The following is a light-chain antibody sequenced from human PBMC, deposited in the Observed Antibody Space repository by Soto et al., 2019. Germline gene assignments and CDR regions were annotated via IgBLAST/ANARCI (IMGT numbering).Light chain of an antibody. CDR1: QSVSSSY. CDR2: GAS. J-gene: IGKJ1*01. Sequence: EILLTQSPATLSLSPGERATLSCRASQSVSSSYLAWYQQKPGQAPRILIYGASSRDTGIPDRFSGSGSGTDCTLTISSLEPEDFEVYYCQQYGSSPKTFGQGTKVDIK. CDR3: QQYGSSPKT. V-gene: IGKV3-20*01.